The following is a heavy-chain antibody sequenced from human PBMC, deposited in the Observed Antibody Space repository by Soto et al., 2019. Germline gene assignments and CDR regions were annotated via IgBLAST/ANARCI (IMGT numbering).Heavy chain of an antibody. J-gene: IGHJ4*02. CDR2: ISGSGGST. CDR3: AKDKENIDYGDYGGLDY. D-gene: IGHD4-17*01. V-gene: IGHV3-23*01. CDR1: GFTFSSYA. Sequence: EVQLLESGGGLVQPGGSLRLSCAASGFTFSSYAMSWVRQAPGKGLEWVSAISGSGGSTYYADSVKGRFTISRDNSKNTLYLQMNSLRAEDTAVYYCAKDKENIDYGDYGGLDYWGQGTLVTVSS.